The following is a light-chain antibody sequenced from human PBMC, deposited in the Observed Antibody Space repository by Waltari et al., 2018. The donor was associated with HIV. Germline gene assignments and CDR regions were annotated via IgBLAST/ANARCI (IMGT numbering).Light chain of an antibody. CDR1: SSDVGGSNS. CDR2: DVS. Sequence: QSALTPPASVSGSPGQSTTISCTGTSSDVGGSNSAPWYQQHRGKAPKLMIYDVSTRPSGVSNRFSGSKSGNTASLTISGLQAEDEADYYCSSYTSSSTLVFGGGTKLTVL. V-gene: IGLV2-14*01. CDR3: SSYTSSSTLV. J-gene: IGLJ2*01.